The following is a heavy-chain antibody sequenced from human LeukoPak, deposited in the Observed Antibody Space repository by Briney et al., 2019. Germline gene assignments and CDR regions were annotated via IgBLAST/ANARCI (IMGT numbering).Heavy chain of an antibody. V-gene: IGHV3-48*01. CDR3: ARERGDRKVTVPQGFDP. Sequence: GGSLRLSCAASGFTFSSYSMNWVRQAPGKGLEWVSYISSSSSTIYYADSVKGRFTISRDNAKNSLYLQMNSLRAEDTAVYYCARERGDRKVTVPQGFDPWGQGTLVTVSS. D-gene: IGHD1-14*01. CDR1: GFTFSSYS. CDR2: ISSSSSTI. J-gene: IGHJ5*02.